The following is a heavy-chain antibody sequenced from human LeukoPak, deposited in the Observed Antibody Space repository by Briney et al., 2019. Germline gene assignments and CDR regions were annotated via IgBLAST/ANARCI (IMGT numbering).Heavy chain of an antibody. V-gene: IGHV3-64D*06. D-gene: IGHD3-10*01. J-gene: IGHJ4*02. CDR3: VKMVIYYYGSGSYSDY. Sequence: GGSLRLSCSASGFTFGSYAMHWARQAPGKGLEYVSAISGNGGSTYYADSVKGRFTISRDNSKNTLYLQMSSLRAEDTAVYYCVKMVIYYYGSGSYSDYWGQGTLVTVFS. CDR2: ISGNGGST. CDR1: GFTFGSYA.